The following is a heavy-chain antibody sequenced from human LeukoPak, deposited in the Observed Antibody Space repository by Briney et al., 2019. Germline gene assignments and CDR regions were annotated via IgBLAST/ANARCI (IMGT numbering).Heavy chain of an antibody. CDR3: ARARRYCSSTSCFSGFDY. D-gene: IGHD2-2*01. CDR2: IYTSGST. Sequence: SETLSLTCTVSGGSISSYYWSWIRQPAGKGLEWIGHIYTSGSTNYNPSLKSRVTMSVDTSKNQFSLKLSSVTAADTAVYYCARARRYCSSTSCFSGFDYWGQGTLVTVSS. CDR1: GGSISSYY. V-gene: IGHV4-4*07. J-gene: IGHJ4*02.